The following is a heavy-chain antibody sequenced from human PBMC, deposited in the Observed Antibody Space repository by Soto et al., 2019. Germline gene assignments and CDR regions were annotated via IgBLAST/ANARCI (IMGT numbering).Heavy chain of an antibody. CDR1: GFTFSSYG. V-gene: IGHV3-30*18. Sequence: QVQLVESGGGVVQPGRSLRLSCAASGFTFSSYGMHWVRQAPGKGLEWVAVISYDGSNKYYADSVKGRFTISSDNSKNKLYLQMNSLRAEDTAVYYCANGHGSVDGYFDYWGQGTLVTVSS. D-gene: IGHD2-15*01. CDR3: ANGHGSVDGYFDY. J-gene: IGHJ4*02. CDR2: ISYDGSNK.